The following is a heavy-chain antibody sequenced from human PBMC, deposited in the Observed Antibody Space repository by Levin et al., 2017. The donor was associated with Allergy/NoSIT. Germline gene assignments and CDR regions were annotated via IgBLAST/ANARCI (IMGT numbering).Heavy chain of an antibody. V-gene: IGHV3-30*18. CDR3: AKDEAVAGTWDLDNWFDP. CDR1: GFTFSSYG. CDR2: ISYDGSNK. Sequence: AGGSLRLSCAASGFTFSSYGMHWVRQAPGKGLEWVAVISYDGSNKYYADSVKGRFTISRDNSKNTLYLQMNSLRAEDTAVYYCAKDEAVAGTWDLDNWFDPWGQGTLVTVSS. D-gene: IGHD6-19*01. J-gene: IGHJ5*02.